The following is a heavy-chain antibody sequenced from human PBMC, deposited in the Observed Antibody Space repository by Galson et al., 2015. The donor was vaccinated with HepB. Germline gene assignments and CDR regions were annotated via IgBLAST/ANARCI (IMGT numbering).Heavy chain of an antibody. CDR2: ISSDGSHQ. Sequence: SLRLSCAASGFTFSPYAMHWVRQAPGQGLEWVCIISSDGSHQYYGDSVQGRFTISRDNSKNTLYLQMHCLRGTATAVYYCARESGWYFDLWGRGTLVTVSS. J-gene: IGHJ2*01. D-gene: IGHD3-10*01. CDR3: ARESGWYFDL. CDR1: GFTFSPYA. V-gene: IGHV3-30*03.